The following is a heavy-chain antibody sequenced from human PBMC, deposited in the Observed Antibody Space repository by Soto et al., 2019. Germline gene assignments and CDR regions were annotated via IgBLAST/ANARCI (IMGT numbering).Heavy chain of an antibody. CDR2: IYHSGST. CDR1: GGSISSSNW. V-gene: IGHV4-4*02. CDR3: ARGVAAAYRLGYAFDY. J-gene: IGHJ4*02. D-gene: IGHD6-13*01. Sequence: SSETLSLTCAVSGGSISSSNWWSWVRQPPGKGLEWIGEIYHSGSTNYNPSLKSRVTISVDKSKNQFSLKLSSVTAADTAVYYCARGVAAAYRLGYAFDYWGQGTLVTVSS.